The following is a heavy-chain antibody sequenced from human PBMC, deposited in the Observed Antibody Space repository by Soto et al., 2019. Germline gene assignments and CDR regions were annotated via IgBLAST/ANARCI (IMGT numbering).Heavy chain of an antibody. CDR1: GGSFSGYY. CDR3: ASSRGGTVVVPAAHPGSN. J-gene: IGHJ4*02. CDR2: INHSGST. V-gene: IGHV4-34*01. Sequence: SETQSLTCAVYGGSFSGYYWSWIRQPPGKGLEWIGEINHSGSTNYNPSLKSRVTISVDTSKNQFSLKLSSVTAADTAVYYCASSRGGTVVVPAAHPGSNWGQGTLVTVSS. D-gene: IGHD2-2*01.